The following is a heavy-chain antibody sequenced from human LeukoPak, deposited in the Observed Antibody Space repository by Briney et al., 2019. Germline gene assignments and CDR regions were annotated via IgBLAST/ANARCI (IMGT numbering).Heavy chain of an antibody. D-gene: IGHD3-22*01. CDR2: ISSSSSYT. CDR3: AKVNFFDTSGLPP. Sequence: GGSLRLSCAASGFTFSDYYMSWIRQAPGKGLEWVSYISSSSSYTNYADSVKGRFTISRDNSKNTLYLQMNSLRAEDTAVYFCAKVNFFDTSGLPPWGQGTLVTVSS. CDR1: GFTFSDYY. J-gene: IGHJ4*02. V-gene: IGHV3-11*05.